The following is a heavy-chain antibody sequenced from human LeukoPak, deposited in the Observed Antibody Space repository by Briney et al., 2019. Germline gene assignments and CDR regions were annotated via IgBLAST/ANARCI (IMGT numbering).Heavy chain of an antibody. D-gene: IGHD3-22*01. Sequence: QPGGSLRLSCAASGFTLSSCGMHWVRQAPGKGLEWVAMISYHGTATYYADSVKGRFTVSRDTSQNTVYLQMNSLRVEDTSVYYCAKDSSYYDSSGYYFDYWGQGTLVTVSS. CDR3: AKDSSYYDSSGYYFDY. V-gene: IGHV3-30*18. J-gene: IGHJ4*02. CDR2: ISYHGTAT. CDR1: GFTLSSCG.